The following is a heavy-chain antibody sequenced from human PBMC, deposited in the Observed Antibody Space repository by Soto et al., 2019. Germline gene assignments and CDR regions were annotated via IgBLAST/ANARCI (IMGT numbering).Heavy chain of an antibody. CDR2: ISGSDGST. D-gene: IGHD6-19*01. CDR3: AKDEGSGWGGNWFDP. CDR1: GFTFSSYA. Sequence: GGSLRLSCAASGFTFSSYAMSWVRQAPGKGLEWVSAISGSDGSTYYADSVKGRFTISRDNSKNTLYLQMNSLRAEDTAVYYCAKDEGSGWGGNWFDPWGQGTLVTVSS. J-gene: IGHJ5*02. V-gene: IGHV3-23*01.